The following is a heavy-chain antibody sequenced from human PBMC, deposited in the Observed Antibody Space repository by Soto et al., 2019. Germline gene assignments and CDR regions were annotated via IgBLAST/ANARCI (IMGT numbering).Heavy chain of an antibody. CDR2: IIPIFGTV. J-gene: IGHJ2*01. V-gene: IGHV1-69*12. CDR3: ARGNHRWLQLWYFDL. Sequence: QVKLVQSGAEVKKPGSSVKVSCKASGGTFSNYPISWVRQAPGQGLEWMGGIIPIFGTVNYAQKFQGRVTITADESTSTDYMELSSLRSEDTAVYYCARGNHRWLQLWYFDLWGRGTLVTVSS. D-gene: IGHD5-12*01. CDR1: GGTFSNYP.